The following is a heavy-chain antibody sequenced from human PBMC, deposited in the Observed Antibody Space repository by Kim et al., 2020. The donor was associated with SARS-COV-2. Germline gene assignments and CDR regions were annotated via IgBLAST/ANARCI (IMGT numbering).Heavy chain of an antibody. CDR3: ARHRTASELYSSGGYIDY. D-gene: IGHD6-19*01. Sequence: SETLSLTCTVSGGSISSSSYYWGWIRQPPGKGLEWIGSIYYSGSTYYNPSLKSRVTISVDTSKNQFSLKLSSVTAADTAVYYCARHRTASELYSSGGYIDYWGQGTLVTVSS. CDR2: IYYSGST. V-gene: IGHV4-39*01. J-gene: IGHJ4*02. CDR1: GGSISSSSYY.